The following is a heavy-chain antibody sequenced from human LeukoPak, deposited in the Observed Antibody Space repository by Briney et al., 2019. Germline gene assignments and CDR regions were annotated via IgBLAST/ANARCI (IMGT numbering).Heavy chain of an antibody. D-gene: IGHD5-12*01. V-gene: IGHV5-51*01. CDR2: IYPGDSDT. J-gene: IGHJ4*02. CDR3: ARLGRGYSGYDPDHLFDY. Sequence: GESLKISCKGSGYSFTSYWIGWVRQMPGKGLGWMGIIYPGDSDTRYSPSFQGQVTISADKSISTAYLQWSSLKASDTAMYYCARLGRGYSGYDPDHLFDYWGQGTLVTVSS. CDR1: GYSFTSYW.